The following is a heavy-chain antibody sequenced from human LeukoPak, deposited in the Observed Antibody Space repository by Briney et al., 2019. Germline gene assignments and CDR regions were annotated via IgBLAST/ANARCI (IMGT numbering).Heavy chain of an antibody. CDR2: IYYSGST. V-gene: IGHV4-31*03. Sequence: PSQTLSLTCTVSGGSISSGVYYWSWIRQHPGKGLEWIGYIYYSGSTYYNPSLKSRVTISVDTSKNQFSLKLSSVTAADTAVYYSARADGGNSWGYFDYWGQGTLVTVSS. CDR1: GGSISSGVYY. D-gene: IGHD4-23*01. J-gene: IGHJ4*02. CDR3: ARADGGNSWGYFDY.